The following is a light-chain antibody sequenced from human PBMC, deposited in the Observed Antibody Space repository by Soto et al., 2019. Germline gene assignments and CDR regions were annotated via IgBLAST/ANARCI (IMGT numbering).Light chain of an antibody. CDR3: QQFNSYPIT. Sequence: AIQLTQSPSSLSASVGDRITITCRASQGISSALAWYQQKPRKAPKLLIYDASSLESGVPSRFSGSGSGTDFTLTISSLHPEDFATYYCQQFNSYPITFGQGTRLEIK. J-gene: IGKJ5*01. CDR2: DAS. V-gene: IGKV1-13*02. CDR1: QGISSA.